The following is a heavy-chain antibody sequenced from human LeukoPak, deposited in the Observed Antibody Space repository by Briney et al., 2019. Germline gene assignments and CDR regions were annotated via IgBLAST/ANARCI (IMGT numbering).Heavy chain of an antibody. CDR1: GDSVSSGDSY. J-gene: IGHJ4*02. CDR2: IYYTGST. V-gene: IGHV4-30-4*01. CDR3: VRDRYGQRIFDS. Sequence: PSETLSLTCIVSGDSVSSGDSYWGWIRQPPGKGLEWIGYIYYTGSTDYNPSLKSRVSMSVDTSKNQFSLKLSSVTAADTAEYYCVRDRYGQRIFDSWGQGTLVTVSS. D-gene: IGHD4-17*01.